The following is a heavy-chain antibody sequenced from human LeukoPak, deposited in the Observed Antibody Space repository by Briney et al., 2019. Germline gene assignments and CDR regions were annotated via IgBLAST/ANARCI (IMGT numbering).Heavy chain of an antibody. D-gene: IGHD3-10*01. J-gene: IGHJ3*02. CDR3: ARAYGSGSYYLDAFDI. CDR2: IYYSESA. CDR1: GGSISSYY. V-gene: IGHV4-59*08. Sequence: SETLSLTCTVSGGSISSYYWSGIRQPPGKGLEWIGYIYYSESANYNPSLKSRVTISVDTSKNQFSLKLSSVTAADTAVYYCARAYGSGSYYLDAFDIWGQGTMVTVSS.